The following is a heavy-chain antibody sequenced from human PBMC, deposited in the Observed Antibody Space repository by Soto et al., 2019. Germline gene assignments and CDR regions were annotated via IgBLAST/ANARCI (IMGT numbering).Heavy chain of an antibody. CDR2: IIPIFGTA. Sequence: QVQLVQSGAEVKKPGSSVKVSCKASGGTFSSYAISWVRQAPGQGLEWMGGIIPIFGTANYAQKFQGRVTITADESTSTAYRELSSLRSEDTAVYYCAREGMGYSGSGMDVWGQGTTVTVSS. D-gene: IGHD6-13*01. CDR1: GGTFSSYA. CDR3: AREGMGYSGSGMDV. V-gene: IGHV1-69*13. J-gene: IGHJ6*02.